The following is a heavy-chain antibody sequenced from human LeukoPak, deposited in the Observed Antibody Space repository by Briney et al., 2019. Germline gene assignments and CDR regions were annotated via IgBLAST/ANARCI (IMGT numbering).Heavy chain of an antibody. J-gene: IGHJ5*02. CDR3: ARDNPGGSGYYYNWFDP. CDR1: GYTLTELS. V-gene: IGHV1-24*01. CDR2: FDPEDGET. Sequence: ASVNVSCKVSGYTLTELSMHWVRQAPGKGLEWMGGFDPEDGETIYAQKFQGRVTMTEDTSTDTAYMELSSLRSEDTAVYYCARDNPGGSGYYYNWFDPWGQGTLVTVSS. D-gene: IGHD3-22*01.